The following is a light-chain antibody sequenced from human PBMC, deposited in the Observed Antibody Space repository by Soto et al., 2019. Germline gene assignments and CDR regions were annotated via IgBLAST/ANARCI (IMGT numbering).Light chain of an antibody. CDR3: QQLNNYHLT. Sequence: IQLTQSPSSLSASVGDRVTITCRASQDISSYLAWYQQKPGKAPKLLIHAISRLQSGVPSRFRGSVSGTDFTRAINILQPEDFATYYCQQLNNYHLTFGGGTKVEIK. V-gene: IGKV1-9*01. J-gene: IGKJ4*01. CDR1: QDISSY. CDR2: AIS.